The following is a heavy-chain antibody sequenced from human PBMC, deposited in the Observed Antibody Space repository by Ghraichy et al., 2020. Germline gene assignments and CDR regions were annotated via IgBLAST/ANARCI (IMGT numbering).Heavy chain of an antibody. CDR3: ARDLDYHENSGYYDAFDI. D-gene: IGHD3-22*01. J-gene: IGHJ3*02. CDR1: GFSFGSYW. CDR2: IKVDGSQK. V-gene: IGHV3-7*01. Sequence: ETLSLTCAASGFSFGSYWMSWVRQAPGKGLEWVANIKVDGSQKHYVDSVEGRFTISRDNAKNSLYLQMNSLRAEDTAVYYCARDLDYHENSGYYDAFDIWGQGTMVTVSS.